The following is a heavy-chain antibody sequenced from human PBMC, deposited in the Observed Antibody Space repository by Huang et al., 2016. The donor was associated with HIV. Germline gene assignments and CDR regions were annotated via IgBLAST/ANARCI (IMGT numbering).Heavy chain of an antibody. CDR1: GYTVSELS. CDR2: FDPEEGET. Sequence: QVQLVESGAELKKPGASVRVSCKVSGYTVSELSLHWVRQAPEKWLEWMGGFDPEEGETIYAQRFQGRVTMTENTSTDTAYMELSSLRPEDTAVYYCATSTPDVGAGVLRSAFDIWGQGTMVTVSS. J-gene: IGHJ3*02. V-gene: IGHV1-24*01. CDR3: ATSTPDVGAGVLRSAFDI. D-gene: IGHD2-15*01.